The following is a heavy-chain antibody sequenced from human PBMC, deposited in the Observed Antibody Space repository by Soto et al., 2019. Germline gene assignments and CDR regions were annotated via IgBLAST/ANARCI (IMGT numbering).Heavy chain of an antibody. CDR2: ISGSGGST. J-gene: IGHJ3*02. CDR3: AKVDSGYDFWSGPPAAFDI. Sequence: GGSLRLSCAASGFTFSSYAMSWVRQAPGKGLEWVSAISGSGGSTYYADSVKGRFTISRDNSKNTLYLQMNSLRAEDTAVYYCAKVDSGYDFWSGPPAAFDIWGQGTMVTVSS. CDR1: GFTFSSYA. D-gene: IGHD3-3*01. V-gene: IGHV3-23*01.